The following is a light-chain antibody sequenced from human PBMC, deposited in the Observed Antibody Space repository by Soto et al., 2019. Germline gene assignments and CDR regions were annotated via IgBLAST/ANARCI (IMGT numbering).Light chain of an antibody. V-gene: IGKV3-20*01. CDR1: QSVSSSY. CDR3: QQYGSSPQT. CDR2: GAS. J-gene: IGKJ1*01. Sequence: EIVLTQSPGTLPLSPGERATLSCRASQSVSSSYLAWYQQKPGQAPRLLIYGASSRATGIPDRFSGSGSGTDFTLTISRLEPEDFAVCYCQQYGSSPQTFGQGTKVDIK.